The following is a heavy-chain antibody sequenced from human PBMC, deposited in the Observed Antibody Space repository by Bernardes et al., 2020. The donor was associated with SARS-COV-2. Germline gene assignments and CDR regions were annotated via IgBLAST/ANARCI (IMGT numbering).Heavy chain of an antibody. Sequence: GGSLRLSCAASGFSFNAYDMTWVRQAPRKGLEWLSYISNSADTIYYADSVKGRFTISRDNAKNSLYLQMHSLRADDTAIYYCARDGWASGLVFFDYWGQGSLVTVSS. CDR3: ARDGWASGLVFFDY. CDR1: GFSFNAYD. J-gene: IGHJ4*02. V-gene: IGHV3-11*01. CDR2: ISNSADTI. D-gene: IGHD3-9*01.